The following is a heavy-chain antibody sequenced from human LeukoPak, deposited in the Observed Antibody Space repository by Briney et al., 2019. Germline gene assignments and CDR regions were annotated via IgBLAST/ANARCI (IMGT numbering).Heavy chain of an antibody. CDR3: ARSPALLIVPRFDP. V-gene: IGHV4-31*03. Sequence: SETLSLTCTVSGGSISSGGYYWSWIRQHPGKGLEWIGYIYYSGSTYYNPSLKSRVTISVDTSKNQFSLKLSSVTAADTAVYYCARSPALLIVPRFDPSGQGTLVTVSS. CDR2: IYYSGST. CDR1: GGSISSGGYY. J-gene: IGHJ5*02. D-gene: IGHD2/OR15-2a*01.